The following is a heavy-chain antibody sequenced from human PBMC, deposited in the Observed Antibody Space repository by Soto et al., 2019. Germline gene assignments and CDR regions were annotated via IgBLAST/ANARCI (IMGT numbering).Heavy chain of an antibody. CDR2: INPDSGAT. J-gene: IGHJ4*02. V-gene: IGHV1-2*02. Sequence: HEHLVQSGAEVKRPGASLKVSCKASGYSFTGYYIHCVRQAPGQGLEWMGWINPDSGATNYAQNFQGRVTLTSDTSISTASMDLTSLTSDDTAVYYCARGDYGTGGYPFPYFDYWGQGTLVIVS. CDR1: GYSFTGYY. D-gene: IGHD2-8*02. CDR3: ARGDYGTGGYPFPYFDY.